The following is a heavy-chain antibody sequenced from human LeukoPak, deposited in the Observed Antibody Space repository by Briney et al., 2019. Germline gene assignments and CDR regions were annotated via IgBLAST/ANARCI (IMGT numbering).Heavy chain of an antibody. CDR1: GGSLSSYY. D-gene: IGHD3-3*01. CDR2: INHSGST. V-gene: IGHV4-34*01. CDR3: ARSRAGNDFLSAFYAFDI. J-gene: IGHJ3*02. Sequence: PSETLSLTCAVYGGSLSSYYWSWIRQPPGKGLEWIGEINHSGSTNNNPSLKSRVTVLVDASKNQFSLKLTSVTAADSAVYYCARSRAGNDFLSAFYAFDISGQGTMVTVSS.